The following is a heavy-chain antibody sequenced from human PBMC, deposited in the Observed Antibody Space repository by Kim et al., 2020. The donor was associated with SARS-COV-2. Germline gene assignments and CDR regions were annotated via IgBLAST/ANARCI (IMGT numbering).Heavy chain of an antibody. CDR1: GGSFSGYY. V-gene: IGHV4-34*01. Sequence: SETLSLTCAVYGGSFSGYYWSWIRQPPGKGLEWIGEINHSGSTNYNPSLKSRVTISVDTSKNQFSLKLSSVTAAATAVYYCARVLGEQYYYGSGSSIYYYSGMDVWGQGTTVTVSS. CDR3: ARVLGEQYYYGSGSSIYYYSGMDV. J-gene: IGHJ6*02. CDR2: INHSGST. D-gene: IGHD3-10*01.